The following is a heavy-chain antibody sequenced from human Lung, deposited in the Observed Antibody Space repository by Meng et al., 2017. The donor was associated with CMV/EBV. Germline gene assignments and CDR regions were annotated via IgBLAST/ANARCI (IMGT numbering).Heavy chain of an antibody. CDR3: ARDRGAVDI. V-gene: IGHV3-7*01. J-gene: IGHJ3*02. Sequence: GESLKISCAASGFTFSYFWMSWVRQAPGKGLEWVANIKQDGSEKYYVDSVEGRFTISRDNAKNSLYLQMNSLRTEDTAVYYCARDRGAVDIWGQGTVVTVSS. CDR2: IKQDGSEK. D-gene: IGHD3-10*01. CDR1: GFTFSYFW.